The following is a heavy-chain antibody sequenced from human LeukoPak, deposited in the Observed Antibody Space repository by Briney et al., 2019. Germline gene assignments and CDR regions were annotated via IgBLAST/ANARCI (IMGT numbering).Heavy chain of an antibody. CDR2: IYSGGST. J-gene: IGHJ4*02. Sequence: PGGSLRLSCAASGFTFSSYAMSWVRQAPGKGLEWVSVIYSGGSTQYADSVKGRFTISRDTSKNTLYLQMNSLRPEDTAVYYCARDTSSFYDYWGQGTLVTVSS. CDR3: ARDTSSFYDY. D-gene: IGHD6-6*01. CDR1: GFTFSSYA. V-gene: IGHV3-66*01.